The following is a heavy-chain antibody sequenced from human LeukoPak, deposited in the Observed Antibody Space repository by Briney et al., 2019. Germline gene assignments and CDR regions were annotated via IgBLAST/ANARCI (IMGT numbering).Heavy chain of an antibody. D-gene: IGHD2-8*01. CDR1: GFTFSGSG. J-gene: IGHJ4*02. V-gene: IGHV3-73*01. CDR3: TRQGPNINDDFDF. CDR2: IRTRANNYAT. Sequence: GGSLKLSCAASGFTFSGSGIHRVRQASGKGLEWVGHIRTRANNYATAYAASVKGRFTISRDDSKNTADLQMNSLKTEDTAVYYCTRQGPNINDDFDFWGQGTLVTVSS.